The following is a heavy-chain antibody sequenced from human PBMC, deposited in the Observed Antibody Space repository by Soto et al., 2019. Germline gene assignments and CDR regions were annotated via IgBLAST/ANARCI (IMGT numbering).Heavy chain of an antibody. D-gene: IGHD1-7*01. Sequence: QVQLVQSGAEVKKPGSSVKVSCKASGGTFSSYANSWVRQAPGHGLEWMGGIIPIFGTANYAQKFQGRVTITADKSTSTAYMELSSLRSEGTAVYYCARVYWNYVGGFDYWGQGTLVTVSS. CDR2: IIPIFGTA. CDR3: ARVYWNYVGGFDY. V-gene: IGHV1-69*06. J-gene: IGHJ4*02. CDR1: GGTFSSYA.